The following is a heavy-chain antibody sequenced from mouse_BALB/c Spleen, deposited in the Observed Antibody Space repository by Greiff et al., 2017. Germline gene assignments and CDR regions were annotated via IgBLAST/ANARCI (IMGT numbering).Heavy chain of an antibody. D-gene: IGHD3-2*01. J-gene: IGHJ4*01. CDR3: AREGQLGPTMDY. CDR1: GYSITSDYA. CDR2: ISYSGST. V-gene: IGHV3-2*02. Sequence: DVKLQESGPGLVKPSQSLSLTCTVTGYSITSDYAWNWIRQFPGNKLEWMGYISYSGSTSYNPSLKSRISITRDTSKNQFFLQLNSVTTEDTATYYCAREGQLGPTMDYWGQGTSVTVSS.